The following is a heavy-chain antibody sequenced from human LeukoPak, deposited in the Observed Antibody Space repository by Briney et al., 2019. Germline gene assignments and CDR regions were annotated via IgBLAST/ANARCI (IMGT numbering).Heavy chain of an antibody. CDR2: IKQDGSEK. J-gene: IGHJ1*01. CDR3: ARDIAAVGNGFQH. V-gene: IGHV3-7*01. CDR1: GFTFSSYW. Sequence: PGGSLRLSCAASGFTFSSYWMSWVRQAPGKGLEWVANIKQDGSEKYYVDSVKGRFTISRDNAKNTLYLQMNSLRAEDTAVYYCARDIAAVGNGFQHWGQGTLVTVSS. D-gene: IGHD6-13*01.